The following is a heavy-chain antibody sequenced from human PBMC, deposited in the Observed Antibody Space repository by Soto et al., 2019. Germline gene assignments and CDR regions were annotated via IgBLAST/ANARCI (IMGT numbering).Heavy chain of an antibody. CDR1: GYTFTGYY. CDR2: INPNSGGT. J-gene: IGHJ4*02. Sequence: ASVKVSCKASGYTFTGYYMHWVRQAPGQGLEWMGWINPNSGGTNYAQKFQGGVTMTRDTSISTAYMELSRLRSDDTAVYYCARESHRGGSSPAHYWGQGTLVTVSS. D-gene: IGHD6-13*01. CDR3: ARESHRGGSSPAHY. V-gene: IGHV1-2*02.